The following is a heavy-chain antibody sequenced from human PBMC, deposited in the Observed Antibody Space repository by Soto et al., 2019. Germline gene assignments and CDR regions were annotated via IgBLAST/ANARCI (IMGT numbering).Heavy chain of an antibody. D-gene: IGHD1-1*01. Sequence: SETLSLTCPVSGGSISSSSYYWGWIRQPPGKGLEWIGSIYYSGSTYYNPSLKSRVTISVDTSKNQFSLKLSSVTAADTAVYYCASQLDYYYYYNMDVWGKGTTVTVSS. J-gene: IGHJ6*03. CDR1: GGSISSSSYY. CDR2: IYYSGST. CDR3: ASQLDYYYYYNMDV. V-gene: IGHV4-39*01.